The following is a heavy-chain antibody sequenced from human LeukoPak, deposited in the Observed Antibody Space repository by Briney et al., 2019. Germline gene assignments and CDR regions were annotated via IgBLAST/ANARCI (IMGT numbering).Heavy chain of an antibody. CDR3: ASCLSYYYDSSGYNDY. Sequence: GGSLRLSCAASEFSFSTYAMHWVRQAPGKGLEWVANIKQDGSEKYYVDSVKGRFTISRDNAKNSLYLQMNSLRAEDTAVYYCASCLSYYYDSSGYNDYWGQGTLVAVSS. V-gene: IGHV3-7*01. CDR2: IKQDGSEK. D-gene: IGHD3-22*01. CDR1: EFSFSTYA. J-gene: IGHJ4*02.